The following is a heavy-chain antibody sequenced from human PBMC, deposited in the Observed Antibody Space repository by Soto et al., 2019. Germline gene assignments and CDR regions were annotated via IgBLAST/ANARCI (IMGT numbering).Heavy chain of an antibody. CDR1: GGTFSSYA. V-gene: IGHV1-69*13. Sequence: SAKVSCKASGGTFSSYAISWVRQAPGQGLEWMGGIIPIFGTANYAQKFQGRVTITADESTSTAYMELSSLRSEDTAVYYCARGGIAAAGSSSTQSLRHYYYGMDVWGQGTTVTVSS. CDR3: ARGGIAAAGSSSTQSLRHYYYGMDV. J-gene: IGHJ6*02. D-gene: IGHD6-13*01. CDR2: IIPIFGTA.